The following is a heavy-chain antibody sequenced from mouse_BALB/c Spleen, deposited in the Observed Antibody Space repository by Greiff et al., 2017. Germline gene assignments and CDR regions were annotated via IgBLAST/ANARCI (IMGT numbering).Heavy chain of an antibody. J-gene: IGHJ3*01. CDR3: ARDDYGNFAY. V-gene: IGHV5-17*02. Sequence: EVKLVESGGGLVQPGGSRKLSCAASGFTFSSFGMHWVRQAPEKGLEWVAYISSGSSTIYYADTVKGRFTISRDNPKNTLFLQMTSLRSEDTAMYDCARDDYGNFAYWGQGTLVTVSA. CDR1: GFTFSSFG. CDR2: ISSGSSTI. D-gene: IGHD2-1*01.